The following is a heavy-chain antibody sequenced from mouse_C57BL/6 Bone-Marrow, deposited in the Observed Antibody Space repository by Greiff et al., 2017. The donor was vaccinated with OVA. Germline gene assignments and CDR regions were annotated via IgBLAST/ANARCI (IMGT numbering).Heavy chain of an antibody. V-gene: IGHV1-81*01. CDR2: IYPRSGNT. J-gene: IGHJ2*01. D-gene: IGHD3-2*02. CDR3: ARIAQVDY. CDR1: GYTFTSYG. Sequence: VKLMESGAELARPGASVKLSCKASGYTFTSYGISWVKQRPGQGLEWIGAIYPRSGNTYYNEKFKGKATLTVDKSSSTAYMELRSLTSEDAAVLFCARIAQVDYWGQGTTLTVSS.